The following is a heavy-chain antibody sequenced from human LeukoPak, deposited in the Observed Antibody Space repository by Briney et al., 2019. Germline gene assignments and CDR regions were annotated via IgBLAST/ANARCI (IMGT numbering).Heavy chain of an antibody. CDR2: FSWNGGSI. J-gene: IGHJ4*02. D-gene: IGHD4-23*01. Sequence: AGGSLRLSCAAPGYTFGDYAVHRVRQAPGEGLGWVSGFSWNGGSIGYADALKGRFTISRDNAKNSLYLQMNSLRAEDMALYYCAKGSLSTVVTPPYFDYWGQGTLVTVSS. CDR3: AKGSLSTVVTPPYFDY. CDR1: GYTFGDYA. V-gene: IGHV3-9*03.